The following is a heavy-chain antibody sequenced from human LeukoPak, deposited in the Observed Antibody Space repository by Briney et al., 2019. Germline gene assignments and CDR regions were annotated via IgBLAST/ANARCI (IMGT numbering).Heavy chain of an antibody. Sequence: GESPQTSRKGSGYRFTSYWIGWGRQMPGKGLEGMGIIYPGDYDTRYSQSFQGQVTISADKSISTAYLQWSSLKASDTAVNYCARDYYYDSSGYYSHFGYWGQGTLVAVSS. CDR3: ARDYYYDSSGYYSHFGY. CDR1: GYRFTSYW. V-gene: IGHV5-51*01. CDR2: IYPGDYDT. J-gene: IGHJ4*02. D-gene: IGHD3-22*01.